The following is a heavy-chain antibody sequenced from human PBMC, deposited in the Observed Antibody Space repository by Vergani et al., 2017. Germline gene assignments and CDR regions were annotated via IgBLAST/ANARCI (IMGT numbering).Heavy chain of an antibody. D-gene: IGHD3-10*01. Sequence: EVQLLESGGGLVQPGGSLRLSCAASRFTFSSYAMSWVRQAPGKGLEWVSAISGSGGSTYYADSVKGRFTISRDNSKNTLYLQMNSLRAEDTAVYYCAKLLMVRGVTYYYGMDVWGQGTTVTVSS. J-gene: IGHJ6*02. CDR3: AKLLMVRGVTYYYGMDV. CDR1: RFTFSSYA. V-gene: IGHV3-23*01. CDR2: ISGSGGST.